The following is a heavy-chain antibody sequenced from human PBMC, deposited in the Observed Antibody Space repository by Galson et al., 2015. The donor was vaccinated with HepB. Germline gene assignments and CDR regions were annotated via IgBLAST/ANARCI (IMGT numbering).Heavy chain of an antibody. D-gene: IGHD4-17*01. J-gene: IGHJ2*01. CDR2: ISYDGSNK. V-gene: IGHV3-30-3*01. CDR3: AREVVPYGDYEDWYFDL. CDR1: GFTFSSYA. Sequence: SLRLSCAASGFTFSSYAMHWVRQAPGKGLEWVAVISYDGSNKYYADSVKGRFTISRDNSKNTLYLHMNSLRAEDTAVYYCAREVVPYGDYEDWYFDLWGRGTLVTVSS.